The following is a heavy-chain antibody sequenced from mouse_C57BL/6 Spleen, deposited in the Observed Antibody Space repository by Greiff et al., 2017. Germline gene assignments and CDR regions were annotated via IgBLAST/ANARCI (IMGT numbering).Heavy chain of an antibody. CDR3: ARGTVVVPFDY. CDR1: GFTFSDYY. J-gene: IGHJ2*01. D-gene: IGHD1-1*01. CDR2: INYDGSST. V-gene: IGHV5-16*01. Sequence: EVHLEESEAGLVQPGSSMKLSCTASGFTFSDYYMAWVRQVPETGLEWVANINYDGSSTYYLDSLKSRFIISRDNAKNILDLQKSSLKSEDAAAYYYARGTVVVPFDYWGQGTTLKVSS.